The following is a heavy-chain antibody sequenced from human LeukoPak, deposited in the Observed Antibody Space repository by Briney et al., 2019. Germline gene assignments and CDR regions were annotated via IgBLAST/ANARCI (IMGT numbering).Heavy chain of an antibody. V-gene: IGHV5-51*01. CDR1: GYISTSYW. J-gene: IGHJ4*02. Sequence: GESLKISCKGSGYISTSYWVGWVRQMPGKGLEWMGIIYPGDSDTRYSPFFQGQVTISADKSISTAYLQWSSLKASDTAIYYCARHETVTTAADYWGQGTLVTVSS. D-gene: IGHD4-11*01. CDR3: ARHETVTTAADY. CDR2: IYPGDSDT.